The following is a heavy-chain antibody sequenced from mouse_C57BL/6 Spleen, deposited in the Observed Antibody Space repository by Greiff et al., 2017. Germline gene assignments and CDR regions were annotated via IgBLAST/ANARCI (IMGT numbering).Heavy chain of an antibody. D-gene: IGHD4-1*01. CDR2: INPGSGGT. CDR1: GYAFTNYL. V-gene: IGHV1-54*01. Sequence: QVQLKQSGAELVRPGTSVKVSCKASGYAFTNYLIEWVKQRPGQGLEWIGVINPGSGGTNYNEKFKGKATLTADKSSSTAYMQLSSLTSEDSAVYFCARWDPHSDYWGQGTTLTVSS. CDR3: ARWDPHSDY. J-gene: IGHJ2*01.